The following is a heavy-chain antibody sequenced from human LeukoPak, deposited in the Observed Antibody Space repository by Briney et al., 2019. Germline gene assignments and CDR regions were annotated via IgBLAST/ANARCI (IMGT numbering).Heavy chain of an antibody. Sequence: PSQTLSLTCTVSGGSISSGSYYWSWIRQHPGKGLEWIGYIYYSGSTYYNPSLKSRLTISTDTSKNQFSLKLSSVTAADTAVYYCARDSSSWSLDYWGQGTLVTVSS. V-gene: IGHV4-31*03. D-gene: IGHD6-13*01. CDR2: IYYSGST. CDR3: ARDSSSWSLDY. CDR1: GGSISSGSYY. J-gene: IGHJ4*02.